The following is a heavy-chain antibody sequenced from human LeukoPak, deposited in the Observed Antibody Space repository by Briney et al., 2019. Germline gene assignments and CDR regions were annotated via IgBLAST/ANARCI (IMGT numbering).Heavy chain of an antibody. J-gene: IGHJ3*02. Sequence: SETLSLTCAVYGGPFSGYYWSWIRQPPGKGLEWIGEINHSGSTNYNPSLKSRVTMSVDTSKNQFSLKLSSVTAADTAVYYCATGYSGSYYDAFDIWGQGTMVTVSS. CDR3: ATGYSGSYYDAFDI. CDR2: INHSGST. CDR1: GGPFSGYY. V-gene: IGHV4-34*01. D-gene: IGHD1-26*01.